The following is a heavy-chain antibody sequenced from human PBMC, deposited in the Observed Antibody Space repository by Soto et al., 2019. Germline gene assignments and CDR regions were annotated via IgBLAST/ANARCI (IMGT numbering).Heavy chain of an antibody. Sequence: QVQLVQSGAEVKKPGSSVKVSCKTSGGTFSSYAISWVRQAPGQGLEWMGGIIPISGTANYAQKFQGRVTITADESTSTAYMELSSLRSEDTAVYYCARSQGSSTSLEIYYYYYYGMDVWGHGTTGTVSS. CDR3: ARSQGSSTSLEIYYYYYYGMDV. CDR2: IIPISGTA. V-gene: IGHV1-69*01. CDR1: GGTFSSYA. J-gene: IGHJ6*02. D-gene: IGHD2-2*01.